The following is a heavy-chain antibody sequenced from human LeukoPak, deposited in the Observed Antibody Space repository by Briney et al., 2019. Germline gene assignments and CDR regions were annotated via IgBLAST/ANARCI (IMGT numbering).Heavy chain of an antibody. D-gene: IGHD4-17*01. CDR2: ISGSGGST. V-gene: IGHV3-23*01. J-gene: IGHJ3*02. CDR1: GFTFSSYA. CDR3: AKDSPYGDYVLVIFDI. Sequence: GGSLRLSCAASGFTFSSYAMSWVRQAPGKGLEWVSAISGSGGSTYYADSAKGRFTISRDNSKNTLYLQMNSLRAEDTAVYYCAKDSPYGDYVLVIFDIWGQGTMVTVSS.